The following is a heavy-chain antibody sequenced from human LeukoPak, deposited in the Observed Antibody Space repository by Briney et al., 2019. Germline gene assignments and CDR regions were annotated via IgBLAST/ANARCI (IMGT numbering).Heavy chain of an antibody. J-gene: IGHJ3*02. D-gene: IGHD2-8*01. CDR1: GFTFSSYS. V-gene: IGHV3-21*01. CDR2: ISSSSSYI. Sequence: PGGSLRLSCAASGFTFSSYSMNWVRQAPGKGLEWVSSISSSSSYIYYADSVKGRFTILSDNAKNSLYLQMNSLRAEDTGVYYCAREGYCTNGVRYTVAFYIWGPGTMVTVSS. CDR3: AREGYCTNGVRYTVAFYI.